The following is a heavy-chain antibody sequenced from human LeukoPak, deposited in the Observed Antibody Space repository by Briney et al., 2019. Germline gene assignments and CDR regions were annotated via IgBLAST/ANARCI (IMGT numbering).Heavy chain of an antibody. CDR3: ARASYDILTGAANAFDI. Sequence: GGSLRLSCAASGFTFSSYAMHWVRQAPGKRLECVAVISYDGSNKYYADSVKGRFTISRDNSKNTLYLQMNSLRAEDTAVYYCARASYDILTGAANAFDIWGQGTMVTVSS. CDR2: ISYDGSNK. V-gene: IGHV3-30*04. D-gene: IGHD3-9*01. CDR1: GFTFSSYA. J-gene: IGHJ3*02.